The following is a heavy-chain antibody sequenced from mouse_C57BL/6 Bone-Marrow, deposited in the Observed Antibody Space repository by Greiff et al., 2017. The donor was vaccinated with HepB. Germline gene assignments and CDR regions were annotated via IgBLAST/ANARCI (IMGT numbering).Heavy chain of an antibody. CDR1: GYTFTSDW. CDR2: IYPGSGST. Sequence: QVQLQQPGAELVKPGASVKMSCKASGYTFTSDWITWVKQRPGQGLEWIGDIYPGSGSTNYNEKFKSKATLTVDTSSSTAYMQLSSLTSEDSAVYYCARERNYDGSIGRDYWGQGTTLTVSS. D-gene: IGHD1-1*01. CDR3: ARERNYDGSIGRDY. V-gene: IGHV1-55*01. J-gene: IGHJ2*01.